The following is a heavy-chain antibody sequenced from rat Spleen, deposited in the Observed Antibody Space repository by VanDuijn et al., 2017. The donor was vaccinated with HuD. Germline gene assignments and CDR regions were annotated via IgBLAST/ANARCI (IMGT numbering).Heavy chain of an antibody. CDR3: ARDPGLLRTIWGYCDY. CDR2: IWNSGGT. J-gene: IGHJ2*01. Sequence: QVQLKESGPGLVQPSQTLSLTCTVAGFSLTSYNVHWVRQPPGKGLAWMGVIWNSGGTRYNSALKSRLSISKDTSKRQVLLKMNSLQTEDTATYYCARDPGLLRTIWGYCDYWGQGVMVTVSS. CDR1: GFSLTSYN. D-gene: IGHD1-6*01. V-gene: IGHV2-41*01.